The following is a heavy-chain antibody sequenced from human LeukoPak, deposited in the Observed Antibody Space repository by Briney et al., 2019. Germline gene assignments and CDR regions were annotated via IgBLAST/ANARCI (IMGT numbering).Heavy chain of an antibody. D-gene: IGHD7-27*01. J-gene: IGHJ4*02. CDR2: ISASNGNR. CDR1: GYTFTLYG. Sequence: ASVKVSCKASGYTFTLYGISWVRQAPGQGLEWMGGISASNGNRNYAQKFQGRVTMTTDTSTSTAYMELRTLRSDDTAVYYCARGSPTGDRVDYFDYWGQGTLVTVSS. V-gene: IGHV1-18*01. CDR3: ARGSPTGDRVDYFDY.